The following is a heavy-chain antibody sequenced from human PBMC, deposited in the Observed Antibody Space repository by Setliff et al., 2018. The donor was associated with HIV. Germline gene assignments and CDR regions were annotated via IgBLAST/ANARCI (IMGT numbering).Heavy chain of an antibody. V-gene: IGHV4-4*07. Sequence: ASETLSLTCYVTDDPISSYYWSWVRQPAGKGLEWIGRLYVSGDTNYNPSLKSRVTMSLDTSKEHFSLKLKSVTAADTAVYYCALTGHRLLRGYMDVWGKGTTVTVSS. CDR2: LYVSGDT. D-gene: IGHD2-15*01. J-gene: IGHJ6*03. CDR1: DDPISSYY. CDR3: ALTGHRLLRGYMDV.